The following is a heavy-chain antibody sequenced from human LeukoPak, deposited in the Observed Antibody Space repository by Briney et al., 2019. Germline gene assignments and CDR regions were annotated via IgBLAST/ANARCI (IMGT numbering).Heavy chain of an antibody. CDR1: GYTFTGYY. CDR2: INPSGGST. D-gene: IGHD3-10*01. CDR3: ARRGGSGSYCAQCFDY. J-gene: IGHJ4*02. V-gene: IGHV1-46*01. Sequence: ASVKVSCKASGYTFTGYYMHWVRQAPGQGLEWMGIINPSGGSTSYAQNFQGRVTMTRDTSTSTVYMELSRLRSEDTAVYYCARRGGSGSYCAQCFDYWGQGTLVTVSS.